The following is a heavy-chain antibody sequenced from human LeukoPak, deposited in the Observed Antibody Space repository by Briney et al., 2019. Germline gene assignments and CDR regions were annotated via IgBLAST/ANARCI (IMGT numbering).Heavy chain of an antibody. Sequence: GGSLRLSCAASGFTFSSYAMSWVRQAPGKGLEWVSGISGSGGSTYYTDSVKGRFTISRDNSKNTLYLQMNSLRAEDTALYYCAKDTQGEAYDIFRLWGGNAFDIWGQGTMVTVSS. CDR2: ISGSGGST. D-gene: IGHD3-9*01. V-gene: IGHV3-23*01. CDR1: GFTFSSYA. CDR3: AKDTQGEAYDIFRLWGGNAFDI. J-gene: IGHJ3*02.